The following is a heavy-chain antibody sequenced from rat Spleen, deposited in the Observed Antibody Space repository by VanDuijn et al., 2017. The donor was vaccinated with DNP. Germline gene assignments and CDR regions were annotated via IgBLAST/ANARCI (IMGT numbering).Heavy chain of an antibody. D-gene: IGHD4-3*01. CDR2: IWSFGNT. J-gene: IGHJ2*01. Sequence: QVQLTESGPGLVQPSQTLSLTCTVSDFSLATYNVHWIRQSVRGGLEWMGMIWSFGNTDYNSALKYRLTISRDTSKGQVFLQMNSLQTEDIGTYYCARDRGNYYFDYWGPGVMVTVSS. CDR1: DFSLATYN. V-gene: IGHV2-30*01. CDR3: ARDRGNYYFDY.